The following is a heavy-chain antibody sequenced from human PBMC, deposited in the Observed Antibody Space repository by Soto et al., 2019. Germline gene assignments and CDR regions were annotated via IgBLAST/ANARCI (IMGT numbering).Heavy chain of an antibody. J-gene: IGHJ4*02. V-gene: IGHV3-73*01. CDR3: TSNLVGYCSGGSCL. CDR2: IRSKANSYAT. Sequence: EVQLVESGGGLVQPGGSRKLSCAASGFTFSGSAMHWVRQASGKGLEWVGRIRSKANSYATAYAASVKGRFTISRDDSKNTAYLQMNSLKTEDTAVYYCTSNLVGYCSGGSCLWGQGTLVTVSS. D-gene: IGHD2-15*01. CDR1: GFTFSGSA.